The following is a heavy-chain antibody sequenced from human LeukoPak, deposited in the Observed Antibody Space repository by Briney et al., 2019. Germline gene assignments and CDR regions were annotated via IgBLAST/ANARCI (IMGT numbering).Heavy chain of an antibody. J-gene: IGHJ6*04. D-gene: IGHD3-10*02. CDR1: GFTFSSYS. Sequence: GGSLRLSCAASGFTFSSYSMNWVRQAPGKGLEWVSSISGSNSYIYYADSMKSRFTISRDNSKNTLYLQMNSLRAEDTAVYYCAELGITMIGGVWGKGTTVTISS. CDR3: AELGITMIGGV. CDR2: ISGSNSYI. V-gene: IGHV3-21*04.